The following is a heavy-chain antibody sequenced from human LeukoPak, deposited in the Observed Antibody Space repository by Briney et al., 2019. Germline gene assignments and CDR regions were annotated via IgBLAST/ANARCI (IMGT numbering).Heavy chain of an antibody. CDR2: ISYDVNNK. D-gene: IGHD2-15*01. Sequence: GGSLRLSCAAAGFIFSSYTMNWVRQAPGKGLEWVADISYDVNNKYYADSVKGRFTISRDNSKNTLYLQMNSLRAEDTAVYYCASCRGSCYSGQYYFHYWGQGTLVTVSS. J-gene: IGHJ4*02. CDR3: ASCRGSCYSGQYYFHY. CDR1: GFIFSSYT. V-gene: IGHV3-30*04.